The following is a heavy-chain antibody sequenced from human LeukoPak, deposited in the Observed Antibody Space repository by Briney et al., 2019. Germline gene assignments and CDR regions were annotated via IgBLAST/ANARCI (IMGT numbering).Heavy chain of an antibody. J-gene: IGHJ4*02. Sequence: ASVKVSCKASGYTFTGYYMHWVRQAPGQGLEWMGWINPNSGGTNYAQKFQGRVTMTRDTSISTAYMELSRLRSYDTAVYYCARISPASAGYWGQGTLVTVSS. V-gene: IGHV1-2*02. CDR1: GYTFTGYY. CDR3: ARISPASAGY. CDR2: INPNSGGT.